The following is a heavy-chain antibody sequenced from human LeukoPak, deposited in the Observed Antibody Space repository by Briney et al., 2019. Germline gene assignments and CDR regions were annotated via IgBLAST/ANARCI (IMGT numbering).Heavy chain of an antibody. V-gene: IGHV3-11*01. Sequence: EGSLRLSCAASGFTFSDYYMSWIRQAPGEGLEWISYISSGGSTIYYADSVRGQFTISRDNAKKSLYLQMNSLRAEDTAVYYCARVQKGIAAAGTGGGWFEPWGQGTLVTVSS. CDR2: ISSGGSTI. CDR1: GFTFSDYY. CDR3: ARVQKGIAAAGTGGGWFEP. D-gene: IGHD6-13*01. J-gene: IGHJ5*02.